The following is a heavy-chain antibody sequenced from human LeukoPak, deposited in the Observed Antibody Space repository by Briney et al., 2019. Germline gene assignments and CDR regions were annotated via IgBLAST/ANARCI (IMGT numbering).Heavy chain of an antibody. Sequence: SETLSLTCTVSGASISSISYFWGWTRQPPGKGLEWIGSIYHSGSTYYNSSLKSRVTISVDTSKNQFSLRLNSVTAADTAVYYCAREVFCSGGTCYRSDNWGQGTLVTVSS. V-gene: IGHV4-39*02. CDR1: GASISSISYF. CDR2: IYHSGST. D-gene: IGHD2-15*01. CDR3: AREVFCSGGTCYRSDN. J-gene: IGHJ4*02.